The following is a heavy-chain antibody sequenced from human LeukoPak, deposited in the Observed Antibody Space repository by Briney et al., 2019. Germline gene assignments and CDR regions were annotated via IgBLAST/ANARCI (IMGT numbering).Heavy chain of an antibody. V-gene: IGHV3-23*01. CDR2: ISGSGVTT. CDR1: GITFSSYA. CDR3: AKGSLDIGVYGDSPTTNWFDP. Sequence: GGSLSLSCAASGITFSSYAMSWVRQAPGKGLEWVSAISGSGVTTYYADSVKGRFTISRDNSKNTLYLQMNSLRAEDTAVYYCAKGSLDIGVYGDSPTTNWFDPWGQGTLVTVSS. J-gene: IGHJ5*02. D-gene: IGHD4-17*01.